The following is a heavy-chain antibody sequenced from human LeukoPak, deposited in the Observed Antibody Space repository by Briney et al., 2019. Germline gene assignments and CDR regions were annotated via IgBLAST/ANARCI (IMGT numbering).Heavy chain of an antibody. CDR3: AKRSGLGSQEYFDY. CDR1: GFTFSRYA. CDR2: IGVSDAST. J-gene: IGHJ4*02. V-gene: IGHV3-23*01. D-gene: IGHD3-10*01. Sequence: GGSLRLSCVISGFTFSRYAVHWVRQAPGKGLEWVSGIGVSDASTYYADSVKGRFIVSRDTSKNTLYLQMNSLRAEDTAMYYCAKRSGLGSQEYFDYWGQGTVVTVSS.